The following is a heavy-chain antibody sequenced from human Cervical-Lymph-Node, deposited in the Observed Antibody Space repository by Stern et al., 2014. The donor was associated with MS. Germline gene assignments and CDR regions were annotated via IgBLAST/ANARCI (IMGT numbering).Heavy chain of an antibody. CDR1: GGSISSGDYY. V-gene: IGHV4-30-4*01. CDR3: ARGGEYYDSSGYSLLDY. CDR2: IYYSGST. J-gene: IGHJ4*02. D-gene: IGHD3-22*01. Sequence: VQLLESGPGLVKPSQTLSLTCTVSGGSISSGDYYWSWIRQPPGNGLEWIGYIYYSGSTYYNRSIKSRVTISVDTSKNQFSLKLSSVTAADTAVYYCARGGEYYDSSGYSLLDYWGQGTLVTVSS.